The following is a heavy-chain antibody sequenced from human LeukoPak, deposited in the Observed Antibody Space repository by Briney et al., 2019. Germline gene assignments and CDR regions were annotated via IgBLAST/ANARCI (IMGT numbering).Heavy chain of an antibody. V-gene: IGHV1-18*01. D-gene: IGHD3-10*01. CDR1: GYSLTSYG. Sequence: GASVKVSCKASGYSLTSYGISWVRQAPGQGLERMGWISAYNGNTNYGQKFQNRVTVTTDTSTSTAYMDLRSLRSEDTAIYYCARDRPGRYYGSGRYYNPPDYWGQGTLVIVSS. J-gene: IGHJ4*02. CDR3: ARDRPGRYYGSGRYYNPPDY. CDR2: ISAYNGNT.